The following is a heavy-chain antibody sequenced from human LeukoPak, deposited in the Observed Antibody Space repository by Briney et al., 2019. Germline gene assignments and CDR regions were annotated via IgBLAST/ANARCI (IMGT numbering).Heavy chain of an antibody. V-gene: IGHV3-23*01. CDR2: ISSSGDLT. D-gene: IGHD3-22*01. Sequence: GGSLRLSCAASGFSFNTYAMSWVRQAPGKGLEWVSTISSSGDLTYYTDSVKGRFTISRDNFKNTLYLQMNSLRAEDTALYFCARDLRITIIVSGASDIWGQGTLVAVSS. J-gene: IGHJ3*02. CDR3: ARDLRITIIVSGASDI. CDR1: GFSFNTYA.